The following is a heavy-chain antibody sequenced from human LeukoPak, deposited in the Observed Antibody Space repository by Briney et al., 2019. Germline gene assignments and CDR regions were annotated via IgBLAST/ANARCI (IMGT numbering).Heavy chain of an antibody. Sequence: GGSLRLSCAASGFTFSSYSMNWVRQAPGKGLEWVSSISSSSSYIYYADSVKGRFTISRDNAKNSLYLQMNSLRAEDTAVYYCARKPNYGDYEVYWGQGTLVTVSS. J-gene: IGHJ4*02. CDR2: ISSSSSYI. D-gene: IGHD4-17*01. CDR1: GFTFSSYS. CDR3: ARKPNYGDYEVY. V-gene: IGHV3-21*01.